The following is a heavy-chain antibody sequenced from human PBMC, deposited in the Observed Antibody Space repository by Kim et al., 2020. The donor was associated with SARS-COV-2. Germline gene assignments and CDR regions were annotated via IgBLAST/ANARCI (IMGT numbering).Heavy chain of an antibody. CDR1: GFTFSSYS. CDR2: ISSSSSDI. J-gene: IGHJ4*02. D-gene: IGHD6-19*01. V-gene: IGHV3-21*04. CDR3: ARVLTSGWSYFDY. Sequence: GGSQRLSCAASGFTFSSYSMNWVRQAPGKGREWISYISSSSSDISYADSVKGRFTISRDNARASLYLQMNSLRAEDTAVYYCARVLTSGWSYFDYWGQGTLVTVSS.